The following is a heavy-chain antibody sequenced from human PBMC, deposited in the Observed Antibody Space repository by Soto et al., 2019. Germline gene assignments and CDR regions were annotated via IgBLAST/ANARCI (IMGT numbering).Heavy chain of an antibody. D-gene: IGHD2-15*01. CDR2: INPSGST. Sequence: QVQLQQWGAGLLKPSETLSLTCAVYGGSFSGYYWSWIRQPPGKGLEWIGEINPSGSTNYNPSLKSRVTISVDTSKNQFSLKLSSVTAADTAVYYCARSSYCSGGSCAGGFDPWGQGTLVTVSS. J-gene: IGHJ5*02. CDR3: ARSSYCSGGSCAGGFDP. V-gene: IGHV4-34*01. CDR1: GGSFSGYY.